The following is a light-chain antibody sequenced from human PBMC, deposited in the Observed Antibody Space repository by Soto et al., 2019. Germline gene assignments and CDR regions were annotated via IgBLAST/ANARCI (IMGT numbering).Light chain of an antibody. CDR2: KVS. Sequence: DVVLTQSPLSLPVIVGQPASISCRSSQSLVYSDGITYLSWFHQRPGQSPRRLIYKVSNRDSGGRERFCGSGSVTDVTQKISRVEAEDVGVYYCMQGIYWPPYSFGQGTKLDIK. CDR3: MQGIYWPPYS. CDR1: QSLVYSDGITY. J-gene: IGKJ2*01. V-gene: IGKV2-30*01.